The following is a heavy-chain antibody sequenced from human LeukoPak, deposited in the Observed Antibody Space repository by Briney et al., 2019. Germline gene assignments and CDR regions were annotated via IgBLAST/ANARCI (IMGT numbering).Heavy chain of an antibody. CDR2: MPYSGST. V-gene: IGHV4-59*01. Sequence: PSETLSLTCTVSGGSISSYYWSWIRQTPGKGLEWIGYMPYSGSTNYNPSLKSRVTISVDTSKNHFSLKLSSVTAADTAVYYCARIVGATWGNYFDYWGQGTLVTVSS. CDR1: GGSISSYY. D-gene: IGHD1-26*01. J-gene: IGHJ4*02. CDR3: ARIVGATWGNYFDY.